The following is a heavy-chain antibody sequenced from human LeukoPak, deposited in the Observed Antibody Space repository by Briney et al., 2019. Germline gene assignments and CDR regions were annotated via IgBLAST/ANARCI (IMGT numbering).Heavy chain of an antibody. CDR1: GFTFSSYS. CDR2: ISRGSDSI. CDR3: ARDSKQWLVDY. V-gene: IGHV3-48*01. D-gene: IGHD6-19*01. J-gene: IGHJ4*02. Sequence: PGGSLRLSCAASGFTFSSYSMNWVRLAPGKGLEWVSYISRGSDSIYYADSVKGRFTISRDNAKNSLYLQMNSLRAEDTAVYYCARDSKQWLVDYWGQGTLVTVSS.